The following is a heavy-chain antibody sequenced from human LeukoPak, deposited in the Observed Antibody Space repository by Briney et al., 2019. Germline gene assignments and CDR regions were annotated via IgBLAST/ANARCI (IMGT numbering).Heavy chain of an antibody. J-gene: IGHJ3*02. CDR1: GGSISSSSYY. CDR2: IYYSGST. D-gene: IGHD3-3*01. CDR3: ARPPKYYDFWSGPDAFDI. V-gene: IGHV4-39*01. Sequence: SETLSLTCTVSGGSISSSSYYWGWIRQPPGKGLEWIGGIYYSGSTYYNPSLKSRVTISVDTSKNQFSLKLSSVTAADTAVYYCARPPKYYDFWSGPDAFDIWGQGTMVTVSS.